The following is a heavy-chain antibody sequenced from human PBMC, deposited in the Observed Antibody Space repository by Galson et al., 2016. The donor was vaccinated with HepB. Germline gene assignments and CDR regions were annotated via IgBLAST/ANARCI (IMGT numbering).Heavy chain of an antibody. D-gene: IGHD3-3*01. V-gene: IGHV3-23*01. CDR3: AKDNQCGFYIRWCDP. CDR1: GFTFSNYA. J-gene: IGHJ5*02. CDR2: ISGSGGST. Sequence: SLRLSCAASGFTFSNYAMSWVRQAPGKGLEWVSDISGSGGSTYYADSVKGRFTISRDNAKHTLYLQLNSLRVEDTALYYCAKDNQCGFYIRWCDPWGQGTLVTVSS.